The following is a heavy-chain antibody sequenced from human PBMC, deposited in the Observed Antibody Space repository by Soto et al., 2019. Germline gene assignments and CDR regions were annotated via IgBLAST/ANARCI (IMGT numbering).Heavy chain of an antibody. D-gene: IGHD3-3*01. V-gene: IGHV3-30*18. CDR1: GFTFSSYG. CDR2: ISYDGSNK. CDR3: VKDEGPYYDFWSGLPYYMDV. Sequence: PGGSLRLSCAASGFTFSSYGMHWVRQAPGKGLEWVAVISYDGSNKYYADSVKGRFTISRDNSKNTLYLQMNSLRAEDTAVYYCVKDEGPYYDFWSGLPYYMDVWGKGTTVTVSS. J-gene: IGHJ6*03.